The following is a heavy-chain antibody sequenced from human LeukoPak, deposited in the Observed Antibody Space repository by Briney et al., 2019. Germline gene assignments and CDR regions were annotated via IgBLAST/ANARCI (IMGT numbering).Heavy chain of an antibody. CDR1: GFTFSSYG. J-gene: IGHJ4*02. Sequence: SGRSLRLSCAASGFTFSSYGMHWVRQAPGKGLEWVAVISYDGSNKYYADSVKGRFTISRDNSKNTLYLQMNSLRAEDTAVYYCAKDFPSGYSYGTGFDYWGQGTLVTVSS. CDR2: ISYDGSNK. D-gene: IGHD5-18*01. V-gene: IGHV3-30*18. CDR3: AKDFPSGYSYGTGFDY.